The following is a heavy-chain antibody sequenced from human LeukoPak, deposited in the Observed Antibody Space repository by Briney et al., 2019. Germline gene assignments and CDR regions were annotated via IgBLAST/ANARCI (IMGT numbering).Heavy chain of an antibody. CDR2: ISAYNGNT. CDR1: GYTFTSYG. V-gene: IGHV1-18*01. CDR3: VYYDSSGLNAFDI. D-gene: IGHD3-22*01. J-gene: IGHJ3*02. Sequence: GASVKVSCKASGYTFTSYGISWVRQAPGQGLEWMGWISAYNGNTNYAQKLQGRVTMTTDTSTGTAYVELRSLRSDDTAVYYCVYYDSSGLNAFDIWGQGTMVTVSS.